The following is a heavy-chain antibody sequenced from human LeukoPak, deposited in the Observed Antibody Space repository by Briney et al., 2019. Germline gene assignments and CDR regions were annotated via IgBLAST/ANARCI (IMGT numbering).Heavy chain of an antibody. Sequence: GESLKISCKGSGYGFTSNWIGWVRQMPGKGLEWMGIIYPPDSESRYSPSFQGQVSFSADKSITTAYLQWSSLKASDTAMYFCARLISGNWGDGFDIWGQGTMVTVSS. V-gene: IGHV5-51*01. CDR2: IYPPDSES. D-gene: IGHD3-10*01. J-gene: IGHJ3*02. CDR1: GYGFTSNW. CDR3: ARLISGNWGDGFDI.